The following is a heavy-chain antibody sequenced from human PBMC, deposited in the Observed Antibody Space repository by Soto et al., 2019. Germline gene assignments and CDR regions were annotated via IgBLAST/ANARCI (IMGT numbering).Heavy chain of an antibody. J-gene: IGHJ4*02. V-gene: IGHV4-39*07. CDR1: GGSISSNIYY. Sequence: ASETLSLTCTVSGGSISSNIYYWGWIRQPPGKGLEWIGNIHYSGSTYYDSSLKSRVTISADTSMNQFSLALTSVTAADTAMYYCARGPTAGKVDSWGQGILVTVSS. CDR2: IHYSGST. CDR3: ARGPTAGKVDS.